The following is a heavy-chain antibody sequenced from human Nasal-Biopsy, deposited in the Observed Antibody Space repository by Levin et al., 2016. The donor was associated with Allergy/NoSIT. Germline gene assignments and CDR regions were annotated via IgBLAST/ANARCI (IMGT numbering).Heavy chain of an antibody. Sequence: GESLKISCKGSGYIFSHYCIAWVRQMPGKGLEWMGIIYPGDSHTIYSPSFQGQVTMSVDKSISTAYLQWSTLQASDSAMYYCARQRDTYLPSGNYRHYDMDVWGQGTPVTVSS. D-gene: IGHD3-10*01. CDR1: GYIFSHYC. V-gene: IGHV5-51*01. CDR3: ARQRDTYLPSGNYRHYDMDV. J-gene: IGHJ6*02. CDR2: IYPGDSHT.